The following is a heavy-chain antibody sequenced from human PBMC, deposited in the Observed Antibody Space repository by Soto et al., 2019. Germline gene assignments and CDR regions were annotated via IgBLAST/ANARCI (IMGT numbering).Heavy chain of an antibody. CDR3: TTYYFYYGMDV. V-gene: IGHV4-34*01. Sequence: SETLSLTCAVYGGSFSGYSLSWIRQPPGKGLEWIGEIDHSGSTNYNPSLKSRVTISADTSKNQFSLKLSSVTAADTAVYYCTTYYFYYGMDVWGQGTTVTVSS. CDR1: GGSFSGYS. CDR2: IDHSGST. J-gene: IGHJ6*02.